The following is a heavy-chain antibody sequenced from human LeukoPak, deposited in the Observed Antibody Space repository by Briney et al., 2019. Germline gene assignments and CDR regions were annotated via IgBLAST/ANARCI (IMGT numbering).Heavy chain of an antibody. D-gene: IGHD3-10*01. CDR2: MSGSGGGI. CDR1: GFTFSKYA. V-gene: IGHV3-23*01. Sequence: PGGSLRLSWAASGFTFSKYAMTWVRRAPGEGLEWGSGMSGSGGGIYYADFVKGRFTISRDNSKNTLYLQMNSLRVEDTAAYYCAKAYGSGSNGVYQFDYWGQGTLVTVSS. J-gene: IGHJ4*02. CDR3: AKAYGSGSNGVYQFDY.